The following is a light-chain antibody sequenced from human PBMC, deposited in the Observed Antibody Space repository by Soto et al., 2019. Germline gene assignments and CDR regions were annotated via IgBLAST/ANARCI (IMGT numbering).Light chain of an antibody. CDR3: SSYTTSSTYV. CDR2: EVT. CDR1: SSDIGDNNF. V-gene: IGLV2-14*01. Sequence: QSVLTQPASVSGSPGQSITISCTGTSSDIGDNNFVSWYQQHPGKAPKLMIFEVTARPSGVSNRFSGSKSGNTASLTISGLQAEDEADFYCSSYTTSSTYVFGTGTKLTVL. J-gene: IGLJ1*01.